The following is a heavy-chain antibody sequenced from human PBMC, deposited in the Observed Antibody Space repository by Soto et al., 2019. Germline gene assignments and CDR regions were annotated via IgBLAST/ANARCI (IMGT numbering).Heavy chain of an antibody. D-gene: IGHD3-3*01. Sequence: QVLLQESGPRLMKPSQTLSLTCTVSGDSITSGDYYWSWIRLHPGRGLEWIGHIYYTGSTYYNPSLESRLIMSVDTSKNQFSLRLSSVSTADTAVYYCASGNFGYDYWGRGTQVTVSS. CDR2: IYYTGST. V-gene: IGHV4-31*03. CDR1: GDSITSGDYY. J-gene: IGHJ4*02. CDR3: ASGNFGYDY.